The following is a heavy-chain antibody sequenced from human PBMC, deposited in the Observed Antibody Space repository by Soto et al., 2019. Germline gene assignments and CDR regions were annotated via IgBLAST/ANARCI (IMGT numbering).Heavy chain of an antibody. J-gene: IGHJ4*02. CDR1: GFTFSNAW. CDR3: TTVLREMVRGVILVRDY. V-gene: IGHV3-15*07. Sequence: GGSLRLSCAASGFTFSNAWMNWVRQAPGKGLEWVGRIKSKTDGGTTDYAAPVKGRFTISRDDSKNTLYLQMNSLKTEDTAVYYCTTVLREMVRGVILVRDYWGQGTLVTVSS. D-gene: IGHD3-10*01. CDR2: IKSKTDGGTT.